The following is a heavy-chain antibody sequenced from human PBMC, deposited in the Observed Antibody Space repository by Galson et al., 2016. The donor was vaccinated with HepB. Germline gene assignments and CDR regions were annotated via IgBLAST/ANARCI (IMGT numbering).Heavy chain of an antibody. V-gene: IGHV4-34*01. Sequence: SETLSLTCAVSGGSFSGYYWSWIRQSPGKGLEWIGEVNHSGSTNYNPSLKSPVTISVDTSKNQFSLKLSSVTAADTAVYYCARGLRLWLIRRHAFDIWGQGTTVSVS. D-gene: IGHD3-22*01. J-gene: IGHJ3*02. CDR3: ARGLRLWLIRRHAFDI. CDR1: GGSFSGYY. CDR2: VNHSGST.